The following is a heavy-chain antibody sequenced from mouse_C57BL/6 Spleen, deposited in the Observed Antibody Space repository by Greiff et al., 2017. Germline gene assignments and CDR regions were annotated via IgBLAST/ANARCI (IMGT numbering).Heavy chain of an antibody. D-gene: IGHD2-14*01. CDR3: TTWGIGD. Sequence: VQLKQSGAELVRPGASVKLSCTASGFNIKDYYMHWVKQRPEQGLEWIGRLDPEDGDTEYAPKFQGKATMTAATSSNTAYLQLSSLTSEDTAVYYCTTWGIGDWGQGTTLTVSS. J-gene: IGHJ2*01. CDR2: LDPEDGDT. CDR1: GFNIKDYY. V-gene: IGHV14-1*01.